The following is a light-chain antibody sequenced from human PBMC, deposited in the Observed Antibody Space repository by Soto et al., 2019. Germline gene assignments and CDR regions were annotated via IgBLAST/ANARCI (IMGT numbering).Light chain of an antibody. CDR2: EVV. V-gene: IGLV2-8*01. CDR1: KKDIGVYDL. Sequence: QSVLTQPPSASGSPGQSVTISCTGTKKDIGVYDLVSWYQHHPGKAPRLIIYEVVQRPSGVPDRFSGSKSGNTASLTVSGLQAADEADYFCKSYAGSNTYVFGSGTKVTVL. CDR3: KSYAGSNTYV. J-gene: IGLJ1*01.